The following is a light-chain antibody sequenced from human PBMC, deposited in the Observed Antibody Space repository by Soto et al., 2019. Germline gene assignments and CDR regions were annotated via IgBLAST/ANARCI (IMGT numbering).Light chain of an antibody. Sequence: EIVMTQSPATLSVSPGERATLSCRPSQSDSSNVAWYQQKPGQDPRLLIYGASTRATGIPARFSGSGSGTEFTLTISSLQSEDFAVYYCQQYNNWPMLTFGGGTKVDIK. CDR1: QSDSSN. CDR2: GAS. J-gene: IGKJ4*01. V-gene: IGKV3-15*01. CDR3: QQYNNWPMLT.